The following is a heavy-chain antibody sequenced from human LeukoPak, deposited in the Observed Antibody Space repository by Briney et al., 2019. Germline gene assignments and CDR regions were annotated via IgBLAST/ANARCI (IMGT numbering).Heavy chain of an antibody. CDR2: INPNSGGT. CDR1: GYTFTGYY. CDR3: ARENYCSSTSCPIDY. D-gene: IGHD2-2*01. Sequence: ASVKVSCKASGYTFTGYYMHWVRQAPGQGLEWMGWINPNSGGTNYAQKSQGRVTMTRDTSISTAYMEPSRLRSDDTAVYYCARENYCSSTSCPIDYWGQGTLVTVSS. J-gene: IGHJ4*02. V-gene: IGHV1-2*02.